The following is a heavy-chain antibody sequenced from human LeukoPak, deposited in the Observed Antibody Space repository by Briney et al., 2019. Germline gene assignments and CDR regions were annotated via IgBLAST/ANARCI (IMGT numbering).Heavy chain of an antibody. V-gene: IGHV4-59*08. Sequence: SETLSLTCPVSGGSISSYYWSWIRQPPGKGLEWIGYMYYSGSTNYNPSLKSRVTISLDTSKNQFSLKLSSVTAADTAVYYCARWYYDSSGSRYFDLWGRGTLVTVSS. CDR1: GGSISSYY. D-gene: IGHD3-22*01. J-gene: IGHJ2*01. CDR3: ARWYYDSSGSRYFDL. CDR2: MYYSGST.